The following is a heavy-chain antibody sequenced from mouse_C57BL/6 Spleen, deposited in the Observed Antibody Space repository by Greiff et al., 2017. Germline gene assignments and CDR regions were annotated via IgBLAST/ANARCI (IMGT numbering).Heavy chain of an antibody. CDR2: IYPGSGST. D-gene: IGHD2-1*01. J-gene: IGHJ4*01. CDR3: ARSALYGNYAMDY. Sequence: QVQLQQPGAELVKPGASVKMSCKASGYTFTSYWITWVKQRPGQGLEWIGDIYPGSGSTNNNEKFKSKGTLTVESSSSTAYMQLSSRTSEDSAVYYCARSALYGNYAMDYWGQGTSVTVSS. V-gene: IGHV1-55*01. CDR1: GYTFTSYW.